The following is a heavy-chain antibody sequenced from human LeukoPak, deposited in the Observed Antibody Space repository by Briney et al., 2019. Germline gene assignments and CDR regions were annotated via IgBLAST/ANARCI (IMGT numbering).Heavy chain of an antibody. D-gene: IGHD4-11*01. CDR1: GFTFSAYS. V-gene: IGHV3-48*01. CDR2: IGSSSSPI. J-gene: IGHJ4*02. Sequence: GGSLRLSCAASGFTFSAYSMNWIRQAPEKGLEWVSYIGSSSSPIYYADSVKGRFTISRDNAKNSLYLQMDSLRAEDTAVYYCARDQAYSFDYWGQGTLVTVSS. CDR3: ARDQAYSFDY.